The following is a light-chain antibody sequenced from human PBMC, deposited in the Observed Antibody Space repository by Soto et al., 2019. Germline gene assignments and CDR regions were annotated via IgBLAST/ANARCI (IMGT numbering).Light chain of an antibody. J-gene: IGKJ4*01. Sequence: EIVMTQSPATLSVSPGERATLSCRASQSVSSNLAWYQQKRGQAPRLLIYGTSTRATGVPARISGSGSGTEFILTISSLQSEDFAVYYCQQYNDWPFTFGGGTKVEIK. CDR2: GTS. V-gene: IGKV3-15*01. CDR1: QSVSSN. CDR3: QQYNDWPFT.